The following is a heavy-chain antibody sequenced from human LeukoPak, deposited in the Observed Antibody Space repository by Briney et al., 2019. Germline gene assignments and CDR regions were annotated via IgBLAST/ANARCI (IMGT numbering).Heavy chain of an antibody. CDR1: GFIFSDSA. Sequence: PGGSLRLSCVASGFIFSDSAMHWVRQAAGKGLEWVGRIRSQPKNFATAYAASVRGRFTISRNDSKNTAYLQMDGLKNEDTAVYYCFSTNSTPGGNWFDPWGQGTLVTVSS. J-gene: IGHJ5*02. V-gene: IGHV3-73*01. CDR2: IRSQPKNFAT. D-gene: IGHD2-8*01. CDR3: FSTNSTPGGNWFDP.